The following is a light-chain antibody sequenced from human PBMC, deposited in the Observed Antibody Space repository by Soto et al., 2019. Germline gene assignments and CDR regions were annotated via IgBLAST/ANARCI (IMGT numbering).Light chain of an antibody. J-gene: IGKJ1*01. CDR3: QQYGSSGT. CDR1: QSVSNNY. Sequence: EIVLTQSPGTLSLSPGERATLSCRASQSVSNNYLACNQQKPGQAPRLLIYAASNRATGIPDRFSGSGSGTDFTLTISRLEPEDFAVYYCQQYGSSGTFGQGTKVEIK. V-gene: IGKV3-20*01. CDR2: AAS.